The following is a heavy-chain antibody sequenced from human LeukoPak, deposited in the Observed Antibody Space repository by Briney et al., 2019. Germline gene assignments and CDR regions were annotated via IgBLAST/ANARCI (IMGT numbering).Heavy chain of an antibody. D-gene: IGHD4-23*01. Sequence: GGSLRLSCAASGFTFSSYAMSWVRQAPGKGLEWVAVISYDGSNEYYVDSVKGRFSISRDNSMKTLYLQMNSLRAEDTAVYYCAKDLTPYLYGGSSADYWGQGTLVTVSS. CDR3: AKDLTPYLYGGSSADY. V-gene: IGHV3-30*18. J-gene: IGHJ4*02. CDR1: GFTFSSYA. CDR2: ISYDGSNE.